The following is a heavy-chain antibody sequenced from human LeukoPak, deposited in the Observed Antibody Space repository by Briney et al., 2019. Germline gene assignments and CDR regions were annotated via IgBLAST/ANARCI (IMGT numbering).Heavy chain of an antibody. D-gene: IGHD3-10*01. CDR3: ARVLKYYGSGSYYLAAGY. CDR1: GYTFSSYG. J-gene: IGHJ4*02. CDR2: ISAYNGNT. V-gene: IGHV1-18*01. Sequence: ASVKVSCTASGYTFSSYGISWVRQAPGQGLEWMGWISAYNGNTNYAQKLQGRVTMTTDTSTSTAYMELRSLRSDDTAVYYCARVLKYYGSGSYYLAAGYWGQGTLVTVSS.